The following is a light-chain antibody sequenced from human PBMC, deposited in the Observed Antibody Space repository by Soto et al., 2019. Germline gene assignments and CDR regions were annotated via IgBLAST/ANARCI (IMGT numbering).Light chain of an antibody. CDR3: SSYATSSTRV. CDR2: EVS. CDR1: SSDVGAYDF. V-gene: IGLV2-14*03. Sequence: QSVLAQPASVAGAPGQSIAISCTGTSSDVGAYDFVSWYQQHPDKAPKLMIYEVSHRPSGVSYRFSGSKSVNTATLTISGLQAEDEADYYCSSYATSSTRVFGTGTKVPVL. J-gene: IGLJ1*01.